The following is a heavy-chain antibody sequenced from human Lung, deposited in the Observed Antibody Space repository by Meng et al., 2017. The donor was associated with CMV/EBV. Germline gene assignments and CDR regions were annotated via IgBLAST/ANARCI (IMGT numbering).Heavy chain of an antibody. CDR2: ISGSRSTI. V-gene: IGHV3-11*01. Sequence: GESLKISCAASGFTFSDYYMSWIRQAPGKGREWVSYISGSRSTIYYGDSVKGRFTISRDNAKNSLYLQMNSLRAEDTAVYYCARVDYQTNRGRWFDPWGQGTLVTVSS. CDR3: ARVDYQTNRGRWFDP. CDR1: GFTFSDYY. D-gene: IGHD2-2*01. J-gene: IGHJ5*02.